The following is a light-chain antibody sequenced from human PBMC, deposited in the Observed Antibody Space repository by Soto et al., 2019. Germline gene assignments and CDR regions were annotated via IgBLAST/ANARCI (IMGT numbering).Light chain of an antibody. CDR3: TSKTTTNTWV. CDR1: ISDVGGYNY. Sequence: QSALTQPASVSEYPGQSSTISCTGTISDVGGYNYVSWYQQYPGKAPKLIIYEVSNRPSGVSKRFSGSKSANTASLTISGLQAEDEADYYCTSKTTTNTWVVGEGTKLTVL. CDR2: EVS. V-gene: IGLV2-14*01. J-gene: IGLJ3*02.